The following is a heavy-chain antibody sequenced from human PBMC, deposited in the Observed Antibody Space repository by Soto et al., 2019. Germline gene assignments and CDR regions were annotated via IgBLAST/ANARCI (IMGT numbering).Heavy chain of an antibody. V-gene: IGHV3-74*01. D-gene: IGHD3-10*02. CDR2: IRPDGSGA. CDR1: GFTFSSYW. CDR3: ARDLVLGSGSCEN. Sequence: EVQLVESGGGLVQPGGSLRLSCAASGFTFSSYWMNWFRQVPGKGLVWVSRIRPDGSGANYADSVKGRFTISRDNAKNTLDLLMNSLRAEDTALYYCARDLVLGSGSCENWGQGTLVTVSS. J-gene: IGHJ4*02.